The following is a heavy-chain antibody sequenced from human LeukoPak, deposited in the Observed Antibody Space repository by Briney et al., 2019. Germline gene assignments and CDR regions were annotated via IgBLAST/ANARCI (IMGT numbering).Heavy chain of an antibody. J-gene: IGHJ5*02. CDR3: ARSSGVVIHNWFDP. CDR2: IYYSGST. CDR1: GGSIRGSSYY. V-gene: IGHV4-39*01. Sequence: PSETLSLTSTVSGGSIRGSSYYCVWIRQPRGKWLGWLGTIYYSGSTYYNPSLKSRVTISADTSKNQLSLKVRSVTAADTAVCYCARSSGVVIHNWFDPWGQGTLVTVSS. D-gene: IGHD3-3*01.